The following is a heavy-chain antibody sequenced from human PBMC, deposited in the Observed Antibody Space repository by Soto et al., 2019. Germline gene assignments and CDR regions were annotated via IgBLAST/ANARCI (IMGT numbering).Heavy chain of an antibody. CDR3: ARAYCSGGSCYPASAFDI. V-gene: IGHV4-59*08. CDR1: GGSISSYY. CDR2: IYYSGST. J-gene: IGHJ3*02. D-gene: IGHD2-15*01. Sequence: SETLSLTCTVSGGSISSYYWSWIRQPPGKGLEWIGYIYYSGSTNYNPSLKSRVTISVDTSKNQFSLKLSSVTAADTAVYYCARAYCSGGSCYPASAFDIWGQGTMVTVSS.